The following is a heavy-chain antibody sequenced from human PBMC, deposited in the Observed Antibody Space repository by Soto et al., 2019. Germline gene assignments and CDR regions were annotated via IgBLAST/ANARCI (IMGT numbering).Heavy chain of an antibody. Sequence: PGGSLRLSCTASGFTFSSYAMNWVRQAPGKGLEWVSVISGSGGSTYYADSVKGRFTISRDNSKNKLYLQMNSLRAEDTAVYYCASRTTGWYYFDDWGQGTLVTVSS. D-gene: IGHD6-19*01. CDR1: GFTFSSYA. CDR2: ISGSGGST. J-gene: IGHJ4*02. V-gene: IGHV3-23*01. CDR3: ASRTTGWYYFDD.